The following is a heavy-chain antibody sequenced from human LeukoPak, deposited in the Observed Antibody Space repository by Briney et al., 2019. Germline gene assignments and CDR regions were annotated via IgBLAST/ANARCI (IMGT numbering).Heavy chain of an antibody. CDR1: GFTFSSYT. CDR3: AKDIAGMFSNWFDP. D-gene: IGHD3-10*02. V-gene: IGHV3-23*01. CDR2: ISGSGGST. Sequence: GGSLRLSCAASGFTFSSYTMSWVRQAPGKGLEWVSAISGSGGSTYYADSVKGRFTISRDNSKNTLYLQMNSLRAEDTAVYYCAKDIAGMFSNWFDPWGQGTLVTVSS. J-gene: IGHJ5*02.